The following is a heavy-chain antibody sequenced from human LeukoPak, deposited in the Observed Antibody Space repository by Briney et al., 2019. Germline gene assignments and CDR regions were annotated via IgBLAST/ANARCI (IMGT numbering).Heavy chain of an antibody. CDR3: ARAVLRYSPRFNP. D-gene: IGHD3-9*01. V-gene: IGHV4-59*01. J-gene: IGHJ5*02. Sequence: SETLSLTCTVSGGSISSYYWSWIRQPPGKGLEWIGYIYYSGSTNYNPSLKSRVTISVDTSKNQFSLKLSSVTAADTAVYYCARAVLRYSPRFNPWGQGTLVTVSS. CDR2: IYYSGST. CDR1: GGSISSYY.